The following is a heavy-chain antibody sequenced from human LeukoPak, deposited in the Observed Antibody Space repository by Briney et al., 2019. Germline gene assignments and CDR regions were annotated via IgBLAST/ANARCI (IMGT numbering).Heavy chain of an antibody. CDR3: AGDDSGSFDY. CDR2: ISTSSITI. CDR1: GFTFSSYS. D-gene: IGHD3-10*01. J-gene: IGHJ4*02. V-gene: IGHV3-48*02. Sequence: GESLRLSCAASGFTFSSYSMNWVRQAPGKGLEWVSTISTSSITIYYADSVKGRFTISRDNAKNSLYLQVNSLRDDDTAVYYCAGDDSGSFDYWGQGTLVTVSS.